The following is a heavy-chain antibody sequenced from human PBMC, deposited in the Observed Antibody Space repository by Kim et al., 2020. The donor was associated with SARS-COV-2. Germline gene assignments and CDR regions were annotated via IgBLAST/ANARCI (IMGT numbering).Heavy chain of an antibody. CDR3: ARRPMVRGVLDY. D-gene: IGHD3-10*01. Sequence: GGSKYCADSVKGRFTISRDNSKNTLYLQMNSLRAEDTAVYYCARRPMVRGVLDYWGQGTLVTVSS. CDR2: GGSK. J-gene: IGHJ4*02. V-gene: IGHV3-23*01.